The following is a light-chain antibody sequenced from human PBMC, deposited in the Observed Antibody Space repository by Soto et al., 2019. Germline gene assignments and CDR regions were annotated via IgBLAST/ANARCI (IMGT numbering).Light chain of an antibody. Sequence: DIQMTQTTSTPSASVGDRVTIGCRASQNISTWLAWYQQKPGKAPNLLVYKASSLETGVPSRFSGSGSGTDFTLTIISLQPEDFATYYCQQYNSQWRFGPGTKV. CDR1: QNISTW. V-gene: IGKV1-5*03. CDR2: KAS. J-gene: IGKJ1*01. CDR3: QQYNSQWR.